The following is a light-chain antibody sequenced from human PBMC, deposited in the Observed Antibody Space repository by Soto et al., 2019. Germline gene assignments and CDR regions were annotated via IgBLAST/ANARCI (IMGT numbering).Light chain of an antibody. V-gene: IGKV3-15*01. J-gene: IGKJ1*01. CDR3: QQYHIWPGT. CDR2: GAS. CDR1: QSFNNQ. Sequence: EIVMTQSPATVSVSPGERATLSGRASQSFNNQLAWYQQRPGQAPRLLMYGASTRATGRPARFSGSGSGTEFTLTISSLQSEDFAVYYCQQYHIWPGTFGQGTKVDIK.